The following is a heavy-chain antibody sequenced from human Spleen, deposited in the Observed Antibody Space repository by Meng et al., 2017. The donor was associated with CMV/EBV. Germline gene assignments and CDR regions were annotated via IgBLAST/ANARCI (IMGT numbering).Heavy chain of an antibody. J-gene: IGHJ4*02. CDR2: IYTSGST. Sequence: QVQLQEPGPGLVKPSKTLSLPGSVSGGSISSCRYYWSWIRQPAGKGLEWIGRIYTSGSTNYNPSLKSRVTISVDTSKNQFSLKLSSVTAADTAVYYCAQGGGALGSDYWGQGTLVTVSS. CDR1: GGSISSCRYY. D-gene: IGHD2-21*01. CDR3: AQGGGALGSDY. V-gene: IGHV4-61*02.